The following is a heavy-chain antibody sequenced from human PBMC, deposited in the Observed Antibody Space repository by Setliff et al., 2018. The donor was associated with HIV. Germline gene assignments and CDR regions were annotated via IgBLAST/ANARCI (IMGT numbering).Heavy chain of an antibody. D-gene: IGHD3-22*01. V-gene: IGHV1-69*10. Sequence: SVKVSCKASGFTFNHYALSWVRQAPGQRPEWMGGTNPQSDIANYAQRFQGRVIITADHSTTTTYMELTSLRADDTAVYYCVRVGPWYYARSGYLASWDYWGQGTLVTVSS. CDR1: GFTFNHYA. CDR2: TNPQSDIA. CDR3: VRVGPWYYARSGYLASWDY. J-gene: IGHJ4*02.